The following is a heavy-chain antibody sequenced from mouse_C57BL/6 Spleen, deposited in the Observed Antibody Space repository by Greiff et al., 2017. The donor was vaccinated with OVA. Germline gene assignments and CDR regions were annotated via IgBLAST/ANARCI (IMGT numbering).Heavy chain of an antibody. CDR2: ISYDGST. CDR1: GYSITSGSY. V-gene: IGHV3-6*01. D-gene: IGHD2-2*01. CDR3: ARDLYGYDGGLDY. J-gene: IGHJ2*01. Sequence: EVKLMESGPGLVKPSQSLSLTCSVTGYSITSGSYWNWIRQFPGNKLEWMGYISYDGSTNYNPSLKNRISITRDTSKNQFFLKLNSVTTEDTATYYGARDLYGYDGGLDYWGQGTTLTVSS.